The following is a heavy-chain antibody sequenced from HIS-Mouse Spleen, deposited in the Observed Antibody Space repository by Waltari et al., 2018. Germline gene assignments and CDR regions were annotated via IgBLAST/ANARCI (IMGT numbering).Heavy chain of an antibody. CDR3: AREIPYSSSWYDWYFDL. D-gene: IGHD6-13*01. J-gene: IGHJ2*01. V-gene: IGHV4-39*07. CDR2: IYYSGST. CDR1: GGSISSSSYY. Sequence: QLQLQESGPGLVTPSETLSLTCTASGGSISSSSYYWGWIRQPPGKGLGWIGSIYYSGSTYYNPSLKSRVTISVDTSKNQFSLKLSSVTAADTAVYYCAREIPYSSSWYDWYFDLWGRGTLVTVSS.